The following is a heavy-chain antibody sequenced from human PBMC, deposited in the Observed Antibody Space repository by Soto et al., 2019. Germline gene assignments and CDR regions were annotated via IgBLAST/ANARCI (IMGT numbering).Heavy chain of an antibody. D-gene: IGHD3-10*01. V-gene: IGHV1-69*02. Sequence: GASVKVSCKASGGTFSSYTISWVRQAPGQGLDWMGRIIPILGIANYAQKFQGRVTITADKSTSTAYMELSSLRSEDTAVYYCARGPPHYYGSGSSDWYFDYWGQGTLVTVSS. CDR1: GGTFSSYT. CDR2: IIPILGIA. CDR3: ARGPPHYYGSGSSDWYFDY. J-gene: IGHJ4*02.